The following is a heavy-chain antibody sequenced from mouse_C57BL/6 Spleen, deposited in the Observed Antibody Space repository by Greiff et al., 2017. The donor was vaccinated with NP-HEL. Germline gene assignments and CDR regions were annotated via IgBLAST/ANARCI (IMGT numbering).Heavy chain of an antibody. Sequence: VQLQQSGAELVRPGTSVKVSCKASGYAFTNYLIEWVKQRPGQGLEWIGVINPGCGGTTYNDKFKGKATLTADKSYSTAYMQLSSLTSEDSAVYICARCTTVVATRYFDVWGTGTTVTVSS. V-gene: IGHV1-54*01. J-gene: IGHJ1*03. CDR3: ARCTTVVATRYFDV. CDR2: INPGCGGT. D-gene: IGHD1-1*01. CDR1: GYAFTNYL.